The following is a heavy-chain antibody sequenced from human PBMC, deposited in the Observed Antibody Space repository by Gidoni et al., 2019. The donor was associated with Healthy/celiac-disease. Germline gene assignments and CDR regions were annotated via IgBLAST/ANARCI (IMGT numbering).Heavy chain of an antibody. CDR3: ARAWGTMVDDY. V-gene: IGHV3-33*01. CDR1: GFTFSSYG. D-gene: IGHD3-10*01. J-gene: IGHJ4*02. CDR2: IGYDGSNK. Sequence: QVQLVESGGGVVQPGRSLRLSCAASGFTFSSYGMHWVRQAPGKGLEWVAVIGYDGSNKYYADSVKGRFTISRDNSKNTLYLQMNSLRAEDTAVYYCARAWGTMVDDYWGQGTLVTVSS.